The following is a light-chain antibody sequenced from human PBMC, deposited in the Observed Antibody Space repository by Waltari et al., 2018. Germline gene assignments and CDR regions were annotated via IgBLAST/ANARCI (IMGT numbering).Light chain of an antibody. CDR2: WSF. CDR3: QQYYETPT. Sequence: DIVMTQSPDSLAVSLGVRATIHCTSSQSVFSSSNNKNSLAWYQQKAGQPPTLLIYWSFGFFFFFFFFCCGSGSGTDFTLTISSLQAEDVAVYFCQQYYETPTFGQGTNGE. J-gene: IGKJ1*01. CDR1: QSVFSSSNNKNS. V-gene: IGKV4-1*01.